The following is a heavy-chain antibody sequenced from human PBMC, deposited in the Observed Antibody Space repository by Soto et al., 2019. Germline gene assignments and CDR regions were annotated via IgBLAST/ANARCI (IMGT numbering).Heavy chain of an antibody. CDR2: INAGNGNT. J-gene: IGHJ3*02. Sequence: QVQLVQSGAEVKKPGASVKVSCKASGYTFTSYAMHWVRQAPGQRLEWMGWINAGNGNTKYSQKFQGRVTITRDTSASTAYMELSSLRSEDTAVYYCARELVTTYAFDIWGQGTMVTVSS. V-gene: IGHV1-3*01. CDR1: GYTFTSYA. D-gene: IGHD2-21*02. CDR3: ARELVTTYAFDI.